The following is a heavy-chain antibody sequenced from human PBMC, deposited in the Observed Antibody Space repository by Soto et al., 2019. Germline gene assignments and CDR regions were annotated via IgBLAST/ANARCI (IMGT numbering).Heavy chain of an antibody. CDR1: GFTFSSYS. J-gene: IGHJ4*02. V-gene: IGHV3-48*02. CDR3: ARPRYCSGGTCFSDY. CDR2: ISSGISTV. D-gene: IGHD2-15*01. Sequence: PGGSLRLSCAASGFTFSSYSMNWVRQAPGKGLEWVSYISSGISTVYYADSVKGRFTISRDNAKNSLYLQMSSLRDEDTAVYYCARPRYCSGGTCFSDYWGRGTLVTVSS.